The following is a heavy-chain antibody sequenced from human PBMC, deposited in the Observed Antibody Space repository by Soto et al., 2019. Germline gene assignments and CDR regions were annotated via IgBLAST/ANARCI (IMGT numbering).Heavy chain of an antibody. D-gene: IGHD4-17*01. CDR2: IHSTRSP. CDR3: ARSPAYGDYANLDT. J-gene: IGHJ5*02. Sequence: SETLSLTCTVSGDSVSKYYWNWIRQPAGKGLEWIGRIHSTRSPNYNPSLKSRVTMSVDTSKNQFSLKLNLTSVTAADTAVYYCARSPAYGDYANLDTWGPGTLVTVSS. V-gene: IGHV4-4*07. CDR1: GDSVSKYY.